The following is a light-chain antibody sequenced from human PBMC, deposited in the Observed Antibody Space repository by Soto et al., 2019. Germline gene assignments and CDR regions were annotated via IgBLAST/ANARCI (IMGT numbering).Light chain of an antibody. CDR1: SSNIGAGYD. CDR2: GNS. J-gene: IGLJ2*01. CDR3: QSYDSSLSGFVV. Sequence: QAVVTQPPSVSGAPGQRVTISCTGSSSNIGAGYDVHWYQQLPGTAPKLLIYGNSNRPSGVPDRFSGSKSGTSASLAITGLQAEAEADYYCQSYDSSLSGFVVFGGGTKVTVL. V-gene: IGLV1-40*01.